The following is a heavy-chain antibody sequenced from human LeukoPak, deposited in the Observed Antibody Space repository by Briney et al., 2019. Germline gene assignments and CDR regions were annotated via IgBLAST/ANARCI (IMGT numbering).Heavy chain of an antibody. V-gene: IGHV4-34*01. J-gene: IGHJ6*03. Sequence: NPSETLPLTCAVYGGSFSGYYWSWIRQPPGKGLEWIGEINHSGSTNYNPSLKSRVTISVDTSKNQFSLKLSSVTAADTAVYYCARVKGQLVRGHYYYYYYMDVWGKGTTVTVSS. CDR1: GGSFSGYY. D-gene: IGHD6-6*01. CDR2: INHSGST. CDR3: ARVKGQLVRGHYYYYYYMDV.